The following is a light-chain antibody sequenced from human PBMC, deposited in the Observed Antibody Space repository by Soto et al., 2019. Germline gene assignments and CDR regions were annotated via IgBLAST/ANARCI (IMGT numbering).Light chain of an antibody. CDR2: GAS. V-gene: IGKV3-20*01. Sequence: EIVLTQSPGTLSLSPGERATLSCRASQSISSTFLAWYQQKPGQAPRLLIYGASSRATGIPDRFSGSGSGTDFTLTISRLESEDFAVYYCQHYGSSPGLTFGGGTKVDIK. CDR3: QHYGSSPGLT. CDR1: QSISSTF. J-gene: IGKJ4*01.